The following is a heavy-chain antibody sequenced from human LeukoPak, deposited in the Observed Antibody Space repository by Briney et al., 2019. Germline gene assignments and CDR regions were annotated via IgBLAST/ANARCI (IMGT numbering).Heavy chain of an antibody. CDR2: IYSGGSA. CDR1: GFTVSSNY. CDR3: VRGYSFGPYGMDV. V-gene: IGHV3-53*05. D-gene: IGHD2-15*01. Sequence: GGSLRLSCAASGFTVSSNYMSWVRQAPGKGLEWVSVIYSGGSAYYADSVKGRFTISRDNSRNTLYLQMSSLRAEDTAVYFCVRGYSFGPYGMDVWGQGTTVTVSS. J-gene: IGHJ6*02.